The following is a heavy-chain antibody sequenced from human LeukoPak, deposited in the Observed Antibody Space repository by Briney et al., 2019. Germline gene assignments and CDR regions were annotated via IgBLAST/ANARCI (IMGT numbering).Heavy chain of an antibody. J-gene: IGHJ3*02. D-gene: IGHD5-24*01. CDR2: ISGSGGST. Sequence: GSLRLSCAASGFTFSSNAMSWVRQPPGKGLEWVSAISGSGGSTYYADSVKGRFTISRDNSKNTLYLQMKRLRAEDTAVYYCAKGRGMATFWDDAFDIWGQGRMVTVSS. V-gene: IGHV3-23*01. CDR1: GFTFSSNA. CDR3: AKGRGMATFWDDAFDI.